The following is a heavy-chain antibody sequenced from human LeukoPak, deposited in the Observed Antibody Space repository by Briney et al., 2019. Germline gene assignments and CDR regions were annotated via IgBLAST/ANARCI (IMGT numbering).Heavy chain of an antibody. V-gene: IGHV4-4*07. CDR1: GGSISSYY. CDR3: AREGDSSGWYYPFDY. D-gene: IGHD6-19*01. Sequence: SETLSLTCTVSGGSISSYYWSWIRQPAGKGLEWIGRIYTSGSTNYNPSLKSRVTMSVDASKNQFSLKLSSVTAADTAVYYCAREGDSSGWYYPFDYWGQGTLVTVSS. CDR2: IYTSGST. J-gene: IGHJ4*02.